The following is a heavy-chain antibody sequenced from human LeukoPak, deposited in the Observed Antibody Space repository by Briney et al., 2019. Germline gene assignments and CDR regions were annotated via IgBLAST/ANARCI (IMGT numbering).Heavy chain of an antibody. CDR2: ISYDGSNK. CDR1: GFTFSSYG. D-gene: IGHD6-13*01. J-gene: IGHJ4*02. V-gene: IGHV3-30*18. CDR3: AKVASPRTLAAAGS. Sequence: GRSLRLSCAAPGFTFSSYGMHWVRQAPGKGLEWVAIISYDGSNKYSADSVKGRFTISRDNSKNTLYLQMNSLRAEDTAVYYCAKVASPRTLAAAGSWGQGTLVTVSS.